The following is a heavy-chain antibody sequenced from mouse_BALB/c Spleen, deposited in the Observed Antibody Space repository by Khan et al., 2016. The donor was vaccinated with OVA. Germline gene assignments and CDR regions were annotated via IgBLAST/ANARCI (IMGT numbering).Heavy chain of an antibody. J-gene: IGHJ4*01. CDR1: GYTFTSYD. Sequence: VQLQESGAELVKPGASVKLSCKASGYTFTSYDINWVRQRPEQGLEWIGWIFPGNGNIKYNEKFKGKATLTTDKSSSTAYMQLSRLTSEDSSVYFCARGRYDGSNPLMDYWGQGTSVTVSS. CDR3: ARGRYDGSNPLMDY. CDR2: IFPGNGNI. D-gene: IGHD1-1*01. V-gene: IGHV1S56*01.